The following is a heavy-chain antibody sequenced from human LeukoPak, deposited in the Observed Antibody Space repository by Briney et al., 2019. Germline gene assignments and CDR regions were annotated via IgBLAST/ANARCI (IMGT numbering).Heavy chain of an antibody. CDR1: GGSISSYY. CDR3: AREDVDIVAYDY. J-gene: IGHJ4*02. D-gene: IGHD5-12*01. Sequence: KSSETLSLTCTVSGGSISSYYWSWIRQPPGKGLEWIGYIYYSGSTNYNPSLKSRVTISVDTSKNQFSLKLSSVTAADTAVYYCAREDVDIVAYDYWGQGTLVTVSS. V-gene: IGHV4-59*12. CDR2: IYYSGST.